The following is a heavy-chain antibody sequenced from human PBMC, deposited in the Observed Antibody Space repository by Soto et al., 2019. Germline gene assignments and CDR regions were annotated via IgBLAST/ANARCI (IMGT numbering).Heavy chain of an antibody. D-gene: IGHD3-3*01. V-gene: IGHV4-34*01. CDR3: ASLSGGRFLHKGDY. Sequence: QGQLHQRGAGLLKPSEILSLTCAFYNGSFMGYYWTWVRQPPGKGLEWSGEINHVGSPNYNPSLKSRVVISIDTSKQQFSLRLNSLTAADTAVYYCASLSGGRFLHKGDYWGQGIQVTVSS. CDR1: NGSFMGYY. J-gene: IGHJ4*02. CDR2: INHVGSP.